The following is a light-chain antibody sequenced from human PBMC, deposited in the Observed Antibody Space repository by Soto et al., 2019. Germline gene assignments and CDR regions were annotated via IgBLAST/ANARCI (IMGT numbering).Light chain of an antibody. CDR2: GAS. Sequence: EIVLTQSPGTLSLSPGERATLSCRASQSVSSSCLAWYQQKPGQAPRILIYGASSRVTGTPDRFSGSGSGTDFTLNISRLEPEDFAVYYCHQYGSSTGWTFGQGTKVEIK. V-gene: IGKV3-20*01. CDR1: QSVSSSC. J-gene: IGKJ1*01. CDR3: HQYGSSTGWT.